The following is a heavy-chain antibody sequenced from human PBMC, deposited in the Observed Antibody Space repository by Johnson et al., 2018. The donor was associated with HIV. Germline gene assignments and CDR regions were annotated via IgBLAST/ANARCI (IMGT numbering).Heavy chain of an antibody. CDR1: GFTFDDYA. CDR3: ARDQPPGYCSGGSCYSGAFDI. D-gene: IGHD2-15*01. Sequence: VQLVESGGGLVQPGRSLRLSCVVSGFTFDDYAMHWVRQVPGEGLEWVSGINWSSGSIGYADSVKGRFTISRDNAKNSLYLQMNSLRAEDTAVYYCARDQPPGYCSGGSCYSGAFDIWGRGTMVTVSS. V-gene: IGHV3-9*01. CDR2: INWSSGSI. J-gene: IGHJ3*02.